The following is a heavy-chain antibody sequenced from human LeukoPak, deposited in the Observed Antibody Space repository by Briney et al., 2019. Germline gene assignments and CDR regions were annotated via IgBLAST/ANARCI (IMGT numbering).Heavy chain of an antibody. V-gene: IGHV3-23*01. Sequence: AGGSLRLSCAASGFTFRSYAMNWVRQAPGKGLEWVSTISGSGSTTNYADSVKGRFTISRDNSKNTLSLQMNSLRAEDTAVYYCAKSPKPVSAALYFDYWGQGTLVTVSS. CDR3: AKSPKPVSAALYFDY. CDR2: ISGSGSTT. CDR1: GFTFRSYA. D-gene: IGHD2-15*01. J-gene: IGHJ4*02.